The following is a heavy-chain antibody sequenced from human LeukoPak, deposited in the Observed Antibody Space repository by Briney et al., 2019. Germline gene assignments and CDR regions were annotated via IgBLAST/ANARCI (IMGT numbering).Heavy chain of an antibody. V-gene: IGHV3-23*01. CDR3: AKGYYYGSGSFRWFDP. Sequence: GGSLRLSCADSGFTFSSYAMSWVRQAPGKGLNWVSAFSAGGGTTYYADSVKGRFTISRDKSKNTLYLQMNSLRAEDTAVYYCAKGYYYGSGSFRWFDPWGQGTLVTVSS. CDR2: FSAGGGTT. D-gene: IGHD3-10*01. CDR1: GFTFSSYA. J-gene: IGHJ5*02.